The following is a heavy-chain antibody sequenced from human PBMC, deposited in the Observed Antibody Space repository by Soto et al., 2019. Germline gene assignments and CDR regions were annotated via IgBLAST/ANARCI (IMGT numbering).Heavy chain of an antibody. D-gene: IGHD3-10*01. CDR2: IFHSGNT. V-gene: IGHV4-30-2*01. J-gene: IGHJ4*02. Sequence: TSETLSLTCAVSGDSVRSGTGSWSWIRQPPGKGLEWIGYIFHSGNTNYNPSLRSRVTMSLDRSKNQISLNLTSVTAADTAVYYCARGYGSGSYWFDYWGQGTLVTVSS. CDR3: ARGYGSGSYWFDY. CDR1: GDSVRSGTGS.